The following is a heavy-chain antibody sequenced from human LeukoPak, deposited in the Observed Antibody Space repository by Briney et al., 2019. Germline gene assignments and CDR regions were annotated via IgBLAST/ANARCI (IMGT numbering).Heavy chain of an antibody. J-gene: IGHJ6*02. CDR2: ISYDGSNK. Sequence: PGRSLRLSCAASGFTFSSYGMHWVRQAPGKGLEWVAVISYDGSNKYYADSVKGRLTISRDNSKNTLYLQMNSLRAEDTAVYYCARDGPLRDLLWFGELSYYYYGMDVWGQGTTVTVSS. V-gene: IGHV3-30*03. D-gene: IGHD3-10*01. CDR1: GFTFSSYG. CDR3: ARDGPLRDLLWFGELSYYYYGMDV.